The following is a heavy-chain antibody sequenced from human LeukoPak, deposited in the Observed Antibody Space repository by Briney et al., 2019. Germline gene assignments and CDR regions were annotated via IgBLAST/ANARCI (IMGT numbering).Heavy chain of an antibody. V-gene: IGHV4-61*05. J-gene: IGHJ4*02. CDR1: GGSISSSSYY. CDR3: ARAGEWELAYFDY. D-gene: IGHD1-26*01. Sequence: PSETLSLTCTVSGGSISSSSYYWGWIRQPPGNGLEWIGYIYYSGSTNYNPSLKSRVTISVDTSKNQFSLKLSSVTAADTAVYYCARAGEWELAYFDYWGQGTLVTVSS. CDR2: IYYSGST.